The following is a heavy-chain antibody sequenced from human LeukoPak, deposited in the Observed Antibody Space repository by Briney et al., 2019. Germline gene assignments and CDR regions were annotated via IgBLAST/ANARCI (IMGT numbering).Heavy chain of an antibody. CDR3: ARGGRSSAMVNY. Sequence: ASVKVSCKASGYTFTGYYMHWVRQAPGQGLEWMGWINPNSGGTNYAQKFQGRVTMTRDTSISTVYMELGSLRSEDTAVYYCARGGRSSAMVNYWGQGTLVTVSS. CDR2: INPNSGGT. V-gene: IGHV1-2*02. CDR1: GYTFTGYY. D-gene: IGHD5-18*01. J-gene: IGHJ4*02.